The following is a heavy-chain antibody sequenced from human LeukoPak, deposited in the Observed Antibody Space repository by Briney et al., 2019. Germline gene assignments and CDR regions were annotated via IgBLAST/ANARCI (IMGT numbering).Heavy chain of an antibody. CDR2: INPSGGST. CDR1: GYNFISYY. CDR3: AREDVVLVDAVRYYYYGMDV. D-gene: IGHD2-8*01. Sequence: ASVKVSCKASGYNFISYYMHWVRQTPGQGLEWMGIINPSGGSTSYAQKFQDRVSMTRDTSTSTVYMELSSLKSEDTAAYYCAREDVVLVDAVRYYYYGMDVWGQGTTVTVSS. J-gene: IGHJ6*02. V-gene: IGHV1-46*01.